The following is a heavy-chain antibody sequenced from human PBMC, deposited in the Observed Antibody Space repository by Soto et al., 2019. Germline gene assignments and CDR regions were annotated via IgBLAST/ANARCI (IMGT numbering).Heavy chain of an antibody. J-gene: IGHJ6*02. CDR1: GYTFTSYG. CDR2: ISAYNGNT. Sequence: QVQLVQSGAEVKKPGASVKVSCKASGYTFTSYGISWVRQAHGHGLEWMGWISAYNGNTNYAQKLQGRVTMTTDTSTSTAYMEPRSLRSDDTAVYYCARDLPVGRIYYYGMDVWGQGTTVTVSS. D-gene: IGHD1-26*01. CDR3: ARDLPVGRIYYYGMDV. V-gene: IGHV1-18*01.